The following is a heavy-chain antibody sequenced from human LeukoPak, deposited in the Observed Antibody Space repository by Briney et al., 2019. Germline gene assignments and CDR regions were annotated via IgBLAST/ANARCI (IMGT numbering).Heavy chain of an antibody. D-gene: IGHD2/OR15-2a*01. CDR3: AKAAVYSNRWTPFDD. V-gene: IGHV3-7*01. CDR1: GFTFSSYW. J-gene: IGHJ4*02. Sequence: PGGSLRLSCAASGFTFSSYWMSWVRQAPGKGLEWVANIKQDGNVKYYVDSVKGRFTISRDNAKNSLYLQMNSLRAEDTAVYYCAKAAVYSNRWTPFDDWGQGTLVTVSS. CDR2: IKQDGNVK.